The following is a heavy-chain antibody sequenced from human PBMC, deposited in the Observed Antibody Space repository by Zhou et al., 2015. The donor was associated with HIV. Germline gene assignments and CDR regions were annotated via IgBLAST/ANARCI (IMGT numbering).Heavy chain of an antibody. CDR2: IIPIFGTA. CDR1: GGTFSSYA. J-gene: IGHJ6*02. CDR3: ARDDGYNDSSGYPSWNYYGMDV. V-gene: IGHV1-69*01. Sequence: QVQLVQSGAEVKKPGSSVKVSCKASGGTFSSYAISWVRQAPGQGLEWMGGIIPIFGTANYAQKFQGRVTITADESTSTAYMELSSLRSEDTAVYYCARDDGYNDSSGYPSWNYYGMDVWGQGP. D-gene: IGHD3-22*01.